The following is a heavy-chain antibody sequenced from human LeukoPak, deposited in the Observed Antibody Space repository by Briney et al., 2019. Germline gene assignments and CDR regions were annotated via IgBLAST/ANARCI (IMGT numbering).Heavy chain of an antibody. J-gene: IGHJ6*04. CDR2: IIPIFGTA. Sequence: ASVKVSCKASGGTFSSYAISWVRQAPGQGLEWKGGIIPIFGTAKYAQKFQGRVTITADESTSTAYMERSSLRSEDTAVYYCARQVYQRGQAYYYYGMDVWGKGTTVTVSS. D-gene: IGHD1-14*01. CDR3: ARQVYQRGQAYYYYGMDV. CDR1: GGTFSSYA. V-gene: IGHV1-69*13.